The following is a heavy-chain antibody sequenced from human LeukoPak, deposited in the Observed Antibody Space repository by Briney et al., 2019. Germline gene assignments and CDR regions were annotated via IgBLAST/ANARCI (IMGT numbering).Heavy chain of an antibody. J-gene: IGHJ4*02. CDR3: ARGDVYSSASDY. CDR1: GHSISSGYY. Sequence: SETLSLTCAVSGHSISSGYYWVWIRHPPGKGLGWIATIFHSGSTYYNPSLQSRVTISIDTSKNQFSLKLSSVTAADTALYYCARGDVYSSASDYWGQGNLVTVCS. D-gene: IGHD6-19*01. V-gene: IGHV4-38-2*01. CDR2: IFHSGST.